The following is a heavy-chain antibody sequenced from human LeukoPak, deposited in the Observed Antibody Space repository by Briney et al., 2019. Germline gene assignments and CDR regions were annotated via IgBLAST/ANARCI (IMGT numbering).Heavy chain of an antibody. CDR3: ARVREWEEISGAIPDYFDY. CDR2: SKPKSGAT. Sequence: GASVKVSCKTSGYTFTGHFMNCVRQAPEQGLEGMGWSKPKSGATAYAQKLQGRVTMTRDTAINTAYLEVGGLTPDDTAVYYCARVREWEEISGAIPDYFDYWGQGTLITVSS. J-gene: IGHJ4*02. CDR1: GYTFTGHF. D-gene: IGHD3-3*01. V-gene: IGHV1-2*02.